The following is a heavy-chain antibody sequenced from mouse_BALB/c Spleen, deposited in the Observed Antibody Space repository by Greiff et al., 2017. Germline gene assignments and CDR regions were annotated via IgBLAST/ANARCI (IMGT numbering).Heavy chain of an antibody. D-gene: IGHD2-1*01. V-gene: IGHV2-6-7*01. CDR3: ARDGGNFDYAMDY. Sequence: VQLQESGPGLVAPSQSLSITCTVSGFSLTGYGVNWVRQPPGKGLEWLGMIWGDGSTDYNSALKSRLSISKDNSKSQVFLKMNSLQTDDTARYYCARDGGNFDYAMDYWGQGTSVTVSS. CDR2: IWGDGST. J-gene: IGHJ4*01. CDR1: GFSLTGYG.